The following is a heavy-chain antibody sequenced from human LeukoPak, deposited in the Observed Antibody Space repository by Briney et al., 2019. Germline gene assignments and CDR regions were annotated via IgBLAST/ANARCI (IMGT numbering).Heavy chain of an antibody. CDR1: VYTLTELS. D-gene: IGHD3-3*01. CDR3: AGFWSGYYFN. J-gene: IGHJ4*02. Sequence: HWASVKVSCKVSVYTLTELSMHWVRQAPGKGLEWMGGFDPEDGETIYAQKFQGRVTMTEDTSTDTAYMELSSPRSEDTAVYYCAGFWSGYYFNWGQGTLVTVSS. CDR2: FDPEDGET. V-gene: IGHV1-24*01.